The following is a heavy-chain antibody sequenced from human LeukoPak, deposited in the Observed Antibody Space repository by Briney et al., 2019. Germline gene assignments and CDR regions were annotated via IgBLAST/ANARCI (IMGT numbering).Heavy chain of an antibody. D-gene: IGHD6-6*01. J-gene: IGHJ4*02. CDR1: GFTFSSYA. Sequence: GGSLRLSCAASGFTFSSYAMHWVRQAPGKGLEWVAVISYDGSNKYYADSVKGRFTISRDNSKNTLYLQMNSLRAEDTAVYYCARDAGVSSSSDLADYWGQGTLVTVSS. V-gene: IGHV3-30-3*01. CDR3: ARDAGVSSSSDLADY. CDR2: ISYDGSNK.